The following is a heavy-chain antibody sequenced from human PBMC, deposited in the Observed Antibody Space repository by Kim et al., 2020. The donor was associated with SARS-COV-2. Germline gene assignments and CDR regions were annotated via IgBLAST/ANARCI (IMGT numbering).Heavy chain of an antibody. D-gene: IGHD4-17*01. Sequence: SETLSLTCSVSGGSISSNYWSWMRQPPGKGLEWVGYIYYSGNTYSHPTLTSPVTISIDTSKTPFDLKLTSVTAADTALYYCARSSDYGGRFDSWGQGTLVTVSS. CDR2: IYYSGNT. J-gene: IGHJ4*02. CDR3: ARSSDYGGRFDS. CDR1: GGSISSNY. V-gene: IGHV4-59*01.